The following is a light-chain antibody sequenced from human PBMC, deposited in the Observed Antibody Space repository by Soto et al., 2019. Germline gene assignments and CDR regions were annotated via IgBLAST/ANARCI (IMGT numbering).Light chain of an antibody. CDR3: QHYNNWPLT. CDR1: QSVSSN. CDR2: GAS. Sequence: EIVMTQSPATLSVSPGERATLSCRASQSVSSNLAWYQQKPGQAPRLLIYGASTRATGIPARFNGGGSGTDFTLTITSLQSGDFAVYYCQHYNNWPLTFGRGTKVEIK. V-gene: IGKV3-15*01. J-gene: IGKJ4*01.